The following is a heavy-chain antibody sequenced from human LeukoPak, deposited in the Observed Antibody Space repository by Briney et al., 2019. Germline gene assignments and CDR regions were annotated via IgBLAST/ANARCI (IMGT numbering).Heavy chain of an antibody. CDR3: AREGRFLEWLSLRYGMDV. J-gene: IGHJ6*02. D-gene: IGHD3-3*01. V-gene: IGHV3-30*03. CDR2: ISYDGSNK. CDR1: GFTFSSYG. Sequence: GRSLRLSCAASGFTFSSYGMHWVRQAPGKGLEWVAVISYDGSNKYCADSVKGRFTISRDNSNNTLYLQMNSLRAEDTAMYYCAREGRFLEWLSLRYGMDVWGQGTTVTVSS.